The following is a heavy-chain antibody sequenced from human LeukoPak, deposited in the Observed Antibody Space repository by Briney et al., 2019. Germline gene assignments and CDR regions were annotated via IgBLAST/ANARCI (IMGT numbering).Heavy chain of an antibody. J-gene: IGHJ4*02. Sequence: SETLSLTCTVSGGSISSGGYYWSWIRQHPGKGLEWIGYIYYSGSTYYNPSLKSRVTISVDTSKNQFSLKLSSVTAADTAVYYCARDRVDSSGYHHFDYWGQGTLVTVSS. V-gene: IGHV4-31*03. CDR2: IYYSGST. CDR1: GGSISSGGYY. CDR3: ARDRVDSSGYHHFDY. D-gene: IGHD3-22*01.